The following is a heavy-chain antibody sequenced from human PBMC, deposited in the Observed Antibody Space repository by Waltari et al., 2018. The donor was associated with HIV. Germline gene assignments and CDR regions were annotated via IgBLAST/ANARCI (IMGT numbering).Heavy chain of an antibody. J-gene: IGHJ4*02. CDR2: ISSSSSYI. D-gene: IGHD4-17*01. V-gene: IGHV3-21*01. CDR3: ARDGGYGDFDY. Sequence: EVQLVVSGGGLVKPGGSLRHSCAASGFHFRSYTMPWFRQAPGKGLEWVSSISSSSSYIYYADSVKGRFTISRDNAKNSLYLQMNSLRAEDTAVYYCARDGGYGDFDYWGQGTLVTVSS. CDR1: GFHFRSYT.